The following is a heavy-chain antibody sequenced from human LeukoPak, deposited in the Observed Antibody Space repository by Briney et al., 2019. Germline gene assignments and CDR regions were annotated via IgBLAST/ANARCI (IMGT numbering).Heavy chain of an antibody. CDR2: ISGSGGST. V-gene: IGHV3-23*01. CDR3: ANGHMGGDYATFFDY. D-gene: IGHD4-17*01. Sequence: GGSLRLSCAASGFTFSSYAMIWVGQAPGKGLECGSAISGSGGSTYYPDSVKGRFTISRDNSKNTLYLQMNSLTAADTAVYHCANGHMGGDYATFFDYWGQGPLVTVSS. CDR1: GFTFSSYA. J-gene: IGHJ4*02.